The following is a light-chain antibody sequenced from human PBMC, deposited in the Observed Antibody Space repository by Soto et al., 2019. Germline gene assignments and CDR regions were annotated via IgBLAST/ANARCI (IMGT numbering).Light chain of an antibody. CDR3: QQYDNLPIT. V-gene: IGKV1-33*01. CDR1: QDISNY. CDR2: DAS. Sequence: DIQMTQSPSSLSASVGDRVTITCQASQDISNYLNWYQQKPGTAPKLLIYDASNLETGVPSRFSGSGSGTDFTFTISSLQPEDIATYYCQQYDNLPITCGQGTRLEIK. J-gene: IGKJ5*01.